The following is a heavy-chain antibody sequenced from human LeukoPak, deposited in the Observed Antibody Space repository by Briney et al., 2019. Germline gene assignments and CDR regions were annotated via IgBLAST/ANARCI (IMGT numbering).Heavy chain of an antibody. D-gene: IGHD3-22*01. CDR2: ISAYNGNT. CDR3: ARAFGTRGYDSSGYPLFYYYYYYMDV. Sequence: ASVKVSCKASGYTFTSYGISWVRQAPGQGLEWMGWISAYNGNTNYAQKLQGRVTMTTDTSTSTAYMELRSLRSDDTAVYYCARAFGTRGYDSSGYPLFYYYYYYMDVWGKGTTVTVSS. V-gene: IGHV1-18*01. CDR1: GYTFTSYG. J-gene: IGHJ6*03.